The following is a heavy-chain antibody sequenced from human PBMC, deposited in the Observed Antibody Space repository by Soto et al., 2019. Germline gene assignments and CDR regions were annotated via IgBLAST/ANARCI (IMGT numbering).Heavy chain of an antibody. CDR2: INADNGNT. J-gene: IGHJ6*03. V-gene: IGHV1-3*01. CDR3: ARDVFSSAWPYYMDV. CDR1: GYTFTSYA. Sequence: QVQLVQSGAEVKKPGASVNVSCKTSGYTFTSYAINWVRQAPGQRLEWMVWINADNGNTKYSQKFQGRVTITRDTSASTAYMELSSLRSEDTAIYYCARDVFSSAWPYYMDVWGKGTTVTVSS. D-gene: IGHD6-19*01.